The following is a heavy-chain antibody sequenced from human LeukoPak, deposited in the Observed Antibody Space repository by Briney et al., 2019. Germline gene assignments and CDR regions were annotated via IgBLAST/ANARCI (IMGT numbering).Heavy chain of an antibody. D-gene: IGHD6-19*01. Sequence: GGSLRLSCAASGFTVSFNYMSWVRQAPGKGLEWISVIYSGGSTYYADSVKGRFTISRNDSKNTLYLQMNSLRAEDTAIYYCARAQWRTYSYYYMDVWGKGTTVTVSS. CDR3: ARAQWRTYSYYYMDV. V-gene: IGHV3-53*01. J-gene: IGHJ6*03. CDR2: IYSGGST. CDR1: GFTVSFNY.